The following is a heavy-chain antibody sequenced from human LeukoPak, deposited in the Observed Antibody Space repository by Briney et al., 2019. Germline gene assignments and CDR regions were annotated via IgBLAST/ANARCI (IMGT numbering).Heavy chain of an antibody. J-gene: IGHJ4*02. Sequence: GGSLRLSCAASGFTFSSYWMHWVRQAPGKGLVWVSRINSDGSSTTYADSVKGRFTISRDNAKNTLYLQMNSLRAEDTAVYYCAYSVCSIPSGKYLDYGAQETLVTVSS. V-gene: IGHV3-74*01. CDR1: GFTFSSYW. CDR2: INSDGSST. D-gene: IGHD2-2*01. CDR3: AYSVCSIPSGKYLDY.